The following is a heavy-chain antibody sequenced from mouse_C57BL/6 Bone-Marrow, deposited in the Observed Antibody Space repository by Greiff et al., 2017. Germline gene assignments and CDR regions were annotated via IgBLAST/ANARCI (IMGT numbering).Heavy chain of an antibody. CDR2: IYPRSGNT. V-gene: IGHV1-81*01. CDR1: GYTFTSYW. D-gene: IGHD2-1*01. Sequence: QVQLQQPGAELVKPGASVKVSCKASGYTFTSYWMHWVKQRTGQGLEWIGEIYPRSGNTYYNEKFKGKATLTADKSSSTAYMELRSLTSEDSAVYFCERFWGNYPYFDYWGQGTTLTVSS. CDR3: ERFWGNYPYFDY. J-gene: IGHJ2*01.